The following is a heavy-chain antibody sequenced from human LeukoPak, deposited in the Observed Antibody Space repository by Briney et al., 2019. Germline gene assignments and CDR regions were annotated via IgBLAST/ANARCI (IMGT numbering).Heavy chain of an antibody. D-gene: IGHD4-17*01. J-gene: IGHJ4*02. V-gene: IGHV3-74*01. CDR3: AMTTVTYYFDY. Sequence: HPGGSLRLSCAASGFTFSSYWMHWVRQAPGKGLVWVSRINSDGSSTSYADSVKGRFTISRDNAKNSLYLQMNSLRAEDTAVYYCAMTTVTYYFDYWGQGTLVTVSS. CDR1: GFTFSSYW. CDR2: INSDGSST.